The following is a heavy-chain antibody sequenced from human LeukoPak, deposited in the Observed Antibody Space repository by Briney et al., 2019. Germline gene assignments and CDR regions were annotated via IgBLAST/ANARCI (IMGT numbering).Heavy chain of an antibody. J-gene: IGHJ6*02. CDR1: GFTFSSYW. CDR3: ASYSTRETQWIQLWPYYYYGMDV. CDR2: IKQDGSEK. D-gene: IGHD5-18*01. V-gene: IGHV3-7*05. Sequence: TGGSLRLSCAASGFTFSSYWMSWVRQAPGKGLEWVANIKQDGSEKDYVDSVKGRFTISRDNAKNSLYLEMNSLSAEDTAVYYCASYSTRETQWIQLWPYYYYGMDVWGQGTTVTVSS.